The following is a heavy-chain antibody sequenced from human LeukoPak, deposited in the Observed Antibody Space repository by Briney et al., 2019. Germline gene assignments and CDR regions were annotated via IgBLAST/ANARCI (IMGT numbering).Heavy chain of an antibody. Sequence: ASVKVSCTASGYTFTGYYMHWVRQAPGQGLEWMGWINPNSGGTNYAQKFQGRVTMTRDTSISTAYMELSRLRSDDTAVYYCTPGYCSSTSCIPPLYWGQGTLVTVSS. V-gene: IGHV1-2*02. CDR3: TPGYCSSTSCIPPLY. CDR1: GYTFTGYY. D-gene: IGHD2-2*01. J-gene: IGHJ4*02. CDR2: INPNSGGT.